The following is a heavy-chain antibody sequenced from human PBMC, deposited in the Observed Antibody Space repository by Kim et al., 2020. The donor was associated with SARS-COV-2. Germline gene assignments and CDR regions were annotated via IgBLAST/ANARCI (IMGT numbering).Heavy chain of an antibody. D-gene: IGHD6-13*01. V-gene: IGHV3-11*05. J-gene: IGHJ4*02. CDR2: ISSSSSYK. CDR3: ARVLLGSSSWYYFDC. Sequence: GGSLRLSCAASGFTFSDYYMSWIRQAPGKGLEWVSYISSSSSYKNYADSVKGRFTISRDNAKNSLYLQMNSLRAEDTAVYYCARVLLGSSSWYYFDCWGQGTLVTVSS. CDR1: GFTFSDYY.